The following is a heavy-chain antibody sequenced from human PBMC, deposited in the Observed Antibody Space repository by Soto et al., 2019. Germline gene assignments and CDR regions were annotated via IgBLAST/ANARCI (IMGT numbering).Heavy chain of an antibody. CDR3: ARHGLRELSYDPYNRFDP. J-gene: IGHJ5*02. V-gene: IGHV1-69*12. CDR1: GGTFSSYA. Sequence: QVQLVQSGAEVKKPGSSVKVSCKASGGTFSSYAISWVRQAPGQGLEWMGGIIPIFGTANYAQKFQGRVTITANDSTRPAYMELSSLRSEDTAAYYCARHGLRELSYDPYNRFDPWGQGTLVTVSS. CDR2: IIPIFGTA. D-gene: IGHD3-22*01.